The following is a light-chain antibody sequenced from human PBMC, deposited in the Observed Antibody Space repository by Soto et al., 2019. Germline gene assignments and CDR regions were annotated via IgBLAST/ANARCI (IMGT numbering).Light chain of an antibody. CDR2: ATS. J-gene: IGKJ4*01. Sequence: EIVLTQSPATLYVSPGERATLSCRASQSLSSNVAWYQQRPGQAPRLLIYATSSRASDVPARFSGGGSGTEFTLTIASLQSEDFAIYYCRQYNHWPRMLSFGGGTKVDIK. CDR3: RQYNHWPRMLS. V-gene: IGKV3-15*01. CDR1: QSLSSN.